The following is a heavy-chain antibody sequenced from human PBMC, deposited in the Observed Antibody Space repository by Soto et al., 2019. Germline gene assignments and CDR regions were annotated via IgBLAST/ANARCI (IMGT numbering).Heavy chain of an antibody. CDR3: ARLAPGSTFDYYYYMDV. CDR2: IYPADSHT. Sequence: PGEPLKISCKGSGYSFTSYWSGWVRQMPGKGLEWMGIIYPADSHTRYSPSFQGQVTISADKSIYTAYLQWSSLKASDTAMYYCARLAPGSTFDYYYYMDVWGKGTTVTVSS. V-gene: IGHV5-51*01. J-gene: IGHJ6*03. CDR1: GYSFTSYW.